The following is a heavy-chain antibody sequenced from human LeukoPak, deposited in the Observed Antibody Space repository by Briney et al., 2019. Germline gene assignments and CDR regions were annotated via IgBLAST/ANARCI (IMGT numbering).Heavy chain of an antibody. CDR2: INPNTGGT. V-gene: IGHV1-2*02. Sequence: EASVRVSCKASGYTFTAHYMHWVRQAPGQGLEWMGWINPNTGGTRFVQKLQGRVAMTRDTSISTVYMELSSLGSDDTAIYYCARTASCGSNCYYFFDYWGQGALVTVSS. CDR1: GYTFTAHY. D-gene: IGHD2-21*02. J-gene: IGHJ4*02. CDR3: ARTASCGSNCYYFFDY.